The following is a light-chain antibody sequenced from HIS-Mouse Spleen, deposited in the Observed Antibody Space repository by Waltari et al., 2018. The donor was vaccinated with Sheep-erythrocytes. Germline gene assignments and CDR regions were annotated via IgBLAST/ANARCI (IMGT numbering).Light chain of an antibody. CDR1: SSNIGSNT. CDR2: SNN. Sequence: QSVLTQPPSASGTPGQRVTISCSGSSSNIGSNTVNWYQQLPGTAPKLLIYSNNERPSGFPDRFSGSKSGTSASLAISGLQSEDEADYYCCSYAGSYNHVFATGTKVTVL. V-gene: IGLV1-44*01. CDR3: CSYAGSYNHV. J-gene: IGLJ1*01.